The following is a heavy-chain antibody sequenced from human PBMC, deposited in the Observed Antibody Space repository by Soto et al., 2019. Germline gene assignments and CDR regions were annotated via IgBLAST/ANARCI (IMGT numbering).Heavy chain of an antibody. J-gene: IGHJ4*02. V-gene: IGHV4-59*08. Sequence: SETLSLTCTVSGGSISSYYWSWIRQPPGKGLEWIGYIYYSGSTNYNPSLKSRVTISVDTSKNQFSLKLSSVTAVDTAVYYCARSYGSCFDYWGQGTLVTVS. CDR3: ARSYGSCFDY. CDR2: IYYSGST. CDR1: GGSISSYY. D-gene: IGHD5-18*01.